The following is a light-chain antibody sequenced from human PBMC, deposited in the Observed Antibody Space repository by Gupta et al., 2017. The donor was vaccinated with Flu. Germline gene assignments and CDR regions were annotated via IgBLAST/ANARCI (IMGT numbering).Light chain of an antibody. CDR2: WAS. J-gene: IGKJ2*02. V-gene: IGKV4-1*01. CDR1: QNVLYNSNKKNY. Sequence: DLVVTQSPEFLAVSLGERATISCRSSQNVLYNSNKKNYLAWYQQKAGQPPRLLIAWASTRASGVPDRFSGRGSGTDFTLTISSLQAEDVAVYYCQQYNNNLSTFGQGTELELK. CDR3: QQYNNNLST.